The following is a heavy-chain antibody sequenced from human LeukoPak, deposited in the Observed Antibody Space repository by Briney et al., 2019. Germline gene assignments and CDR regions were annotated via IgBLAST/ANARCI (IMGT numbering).Heavy chain of an antibody. D-gene: IGHD4-23*01. CDR2: ISYDGSNT. Sequence: GGSLRLSCAASRFTFSSYAMLWARQLPGKGLEWVAIISYDGSNTYYADSVKGRFTISRDNSKNTLYLQMNSLRAEDTAVYYCARVGTVVTPGFDYWGQGTLVTVSS. J-gene: IGHJ4*02. CDR3: ARVGTVVTPGFDY. V-gene: IGHV3-30*04. CDR1: RFTFSSYA.